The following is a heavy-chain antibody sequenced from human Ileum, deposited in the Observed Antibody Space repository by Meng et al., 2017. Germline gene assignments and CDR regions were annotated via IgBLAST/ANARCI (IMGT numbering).Heavy chain of an antibody. CDR2: IKSKIDGGTT. CDR1: GFTFSNAW. CDR3: ARHIVATIGGFDY. V-gene: IGHV3-15*05. J-gene: IGHJ4*02. Sequence: GESLKISCAAPGFTFSNAWMSWVRQAPGKGLEWVGRIKSKIDGGTTDYAAPVKGRFTISSDDSENTLYLQMNSLETEDTAVYYCARHIVATIGGFDYWGQGTLVTVSS. D-gene: IGHD5-12*01.